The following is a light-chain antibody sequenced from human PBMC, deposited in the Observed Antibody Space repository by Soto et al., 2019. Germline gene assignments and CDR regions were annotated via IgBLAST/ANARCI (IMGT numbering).Light chain of an antibody. CDR2: GAS. J-gene: IGKJ5*01. V-gene: IGKV3-20*01. CDR1: QSVDNNY. Sequence: EIVLTQSPGTLSLSPGEEATLSCRASQSVDNNYLAWYQQKPGQTPRLIIYGASGRADGIPHRFSGSGSGTDFTLTISSLQPEDFATYYCQQSSNTPITFGQGTRLEIK. CDR3: QQSSNTPIT.